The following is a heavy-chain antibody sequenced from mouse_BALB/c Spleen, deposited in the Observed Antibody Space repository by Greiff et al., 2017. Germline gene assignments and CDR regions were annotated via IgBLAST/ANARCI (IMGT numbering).Heavy chain of an antibody. CDR2: ISYSGST. J-gene: IGHJ4*01. Sequence: VQLKESGPGLVKPSQSLSLTCTVTGYSITSDYAWNWIRQFPGNKLEWMGYISYSGSTSYNPSLKSRISITRDTSKNQFFLQLNSVTTEDTATYYCARPSITTVYAMDYWGQGTSVTVSS. CDR1: GYSITSDYA. CDR3: ARPSITTVYAMDY. V-gene: IGHV3-2*02. D-gene: IGHD1-1*01.